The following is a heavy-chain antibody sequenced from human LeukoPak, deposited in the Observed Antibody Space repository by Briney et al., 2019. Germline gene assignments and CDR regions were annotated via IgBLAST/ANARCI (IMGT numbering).Heavy chain of an antibody. CDR2: IYPGDSDT. CDR3: ARVKELRYFVWLDY. J-gene: IGHJ4*02. Sequence: GESLKISCKGSGYSFTSYWIGWVRQMPGKGLEGMGIIYPGDSDTRHSPSFQRQLTISADKSISTAYLQWSSLKASDTAMYYCARVKELRYFVWLDYWGQGTLVTVSS. V-gene: IGHV5-51*01. D-gene: IGHD3-9*01. CDR1: GYSFTSYW.